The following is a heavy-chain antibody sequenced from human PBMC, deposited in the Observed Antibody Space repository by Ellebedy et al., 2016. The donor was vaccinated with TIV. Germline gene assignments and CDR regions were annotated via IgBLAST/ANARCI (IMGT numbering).Heavy chain of an antibody. CDR3: ASLPDYRVGFVDAPMVWGH. V-gene: IGHV4-4*02. D-gene: IGHD3-10*01. CDR2: IYHTGST. Sequence: GSLRLSCAVSGDSISRSNWWSWVRQPPGKGLEWIGEIYHTGSTNYNPSLKSRVTISVDKSKNQFPLKLTSVTAADTAIYYCASLPDYRVGFVDAPMVWGHWGQGTLVTVSS. CDR1: GDSISRSNW. J-gene: IGHJ4*02.